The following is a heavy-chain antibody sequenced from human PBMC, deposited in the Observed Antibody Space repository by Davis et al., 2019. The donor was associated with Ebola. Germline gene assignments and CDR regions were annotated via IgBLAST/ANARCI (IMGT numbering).Heavy chain of an antibody. CDR3: AKNGVLGYYYGMDV. CDR2: ISGSGGST. D-gene: IGHD2-8*01. Sequence: GESLKISCAASGFTFSSYAMSWVRQAPGKGLEWVSVISGSGGSTYYADSVKGRFTISRDNSKNTLYLQMNSLRAEDTAVYYCAKNGVLGYYYGMDVWGQGTTVTVSS. CDR1: GFTFSSYA. V-gene: IGHV3-23*01. J-gene: IGHJ6*02.